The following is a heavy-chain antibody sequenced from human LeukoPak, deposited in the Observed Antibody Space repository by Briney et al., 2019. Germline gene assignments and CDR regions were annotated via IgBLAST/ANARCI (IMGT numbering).Heavy chain of an antibody. J-gene: IGHJ4*02. V-gene: IGHV4-4*07. Sequence: SETLSLTCSVSGASINSHYWTWIRQPAGKGLEWIGRIYISGSTNYSPSLKSRVTMSVDTSKNQFSLNLISVTAADTAVYYCARALNPLTGTYYFDYWGQGTLVTVSS. CDR1: GASINSHY. CDR2: IYISGST. CDR3: ARALNPLTGTYYFDY. D-gene: IGHD4/OR15-4a*01.